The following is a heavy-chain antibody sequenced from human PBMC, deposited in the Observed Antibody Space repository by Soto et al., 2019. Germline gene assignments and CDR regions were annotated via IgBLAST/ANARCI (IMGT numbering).Heavy chain of an antibody. D-gene: IGHD1-26*01. J-gene: IGHJ4*02. CDR3: ARDLEYSGSSHADY. CDR2: IKQDGSEK. V-gene: IGHV3-7*01. CDR1: GFTFSSYW. Sequence: PGGSLRLSCAAYGFTFSSYWMSWVRQAPGKGLEWVANIKQDGSEKYYVDSVKGRFTISRDNAKNSLYLQMNSLRAEDTAVYYCARDLEYSGSSHADYWGQGTLVTVSS.